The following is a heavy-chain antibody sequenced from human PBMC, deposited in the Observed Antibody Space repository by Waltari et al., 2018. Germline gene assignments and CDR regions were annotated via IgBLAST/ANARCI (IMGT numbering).Heavy chain of an antibody. D-gene: IGHD1-26*01. Sequence: EVQLVESGGGLVQPGGSLRLSCAASGFTLSNYWMSWVRQAPGKGLGGVANIMTEGREEYYVDSVRGRFTISRDNAKNSLYLQMNSLRPEDTAVYYCVRDQWRGNQYRGNSGYDLWGQGTLVSVSS. CDR1: GFTLSNYW. J-gene: IGHJ4*01. CDR3: VRDQWRGNQYRGNSGYDL. V-gene: IGHV3-7*01. CDR2: IMTEGREE.